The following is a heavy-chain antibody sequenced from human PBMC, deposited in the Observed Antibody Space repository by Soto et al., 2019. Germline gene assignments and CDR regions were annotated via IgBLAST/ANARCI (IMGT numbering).Heavy chain of an antibody. CDR3: AREASSSWDIVY. D-gene: IGHD6-13*01. CDR1: GFTFSSFA. CDR2: VSGNGGST. J-gene: IGHJ4*02. Sequence: GGSLRLSCAASGFTFSSFAMSWVRQAPGRGLEWVSRVSGNGGSTHYADSVKGRFAISRDNSKNTLYLQMNSLRAEDTALYYCAREASSSWDIVYWGLGTLVTVSS. V-gene: IGHV3-23*01.